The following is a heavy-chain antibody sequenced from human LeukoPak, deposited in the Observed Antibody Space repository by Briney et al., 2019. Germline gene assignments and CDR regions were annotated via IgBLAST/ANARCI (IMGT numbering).Heavy chain of an antibody. D-gene: IGHD2/OR15-2a*01. CDR1: GFTFSSYW. V-gene: IGHV3-7*01. Sequence: PGGSLRLSCAASGFTFSSYWMTWVRQAPGKGLEWVANIKQDGREQYYADSVKSRFTISRDNAKNSLYLQVNSLRAEDTAVYYCARSPTFRGWFDPWGQGTLVTVSS. J-gene: IGHJ5*02. CDR3: ARSPTFRGWFDP. CDR2: IKQDGREQ.